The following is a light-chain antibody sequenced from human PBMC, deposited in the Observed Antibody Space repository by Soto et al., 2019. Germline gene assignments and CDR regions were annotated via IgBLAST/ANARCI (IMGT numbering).Light chain of an antibody. V-gene: IGKV1-33*01. J-gene: IGKJ5*01. CDR1: QDISNY. CDR2: DAS. Sequence: DIQMTQSPSSLSASVGDRVTITCQASQDISNYLNWYQQKPGKAPKLLIYDASNLETGVPSRFSGSGSGTDFTFTIRSMQPEDIATYYCQQYDNLPINLRQGKRME. CDR3: QQYDNLPIN.